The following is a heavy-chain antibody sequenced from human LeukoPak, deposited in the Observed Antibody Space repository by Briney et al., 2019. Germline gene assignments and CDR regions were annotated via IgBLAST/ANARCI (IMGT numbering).Heavy chain of an antibody. Sequence: GESLKISCKGSGYSFTSYWIAWVRQMPGKGLEWMGIIYPGDSETTYSPSFQGQVTISADKSISTAYLQWSSLKASDTAMYYCARQGGDGYKADAFDIWGQGTMVTVSS. D-gene: IGHD1-14*01. V-gene: IGHV5-51*01. CDR1: GYSFTSYW. CDR3: ARQGGDGYKADAFDI. CDR2: IYPGDSET. J-gene: IGHJ3*02.